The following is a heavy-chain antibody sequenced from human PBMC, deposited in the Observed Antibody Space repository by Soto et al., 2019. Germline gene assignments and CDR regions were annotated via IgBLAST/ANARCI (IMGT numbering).Heavy chain of an antibody. D-gene: IGHD3-10*01. V-gene: IGHV4-31*03. J-gene: IGHJ6*02. CDR3: ARDLYGSGNGYYGMDV. CDR2: IYYSGST. Sequence: PSETLSLTCTVSGGSISSGGYYWSWIRQHPGKGLEWIGYIYYSGSTYYNPSLKSRVTISVDTSKNQFSLKLSSVTAADTAVYYCARDLYGSGNGYYGMDVWGQGTTVTVS. CDR1: GGSISSGGYY.